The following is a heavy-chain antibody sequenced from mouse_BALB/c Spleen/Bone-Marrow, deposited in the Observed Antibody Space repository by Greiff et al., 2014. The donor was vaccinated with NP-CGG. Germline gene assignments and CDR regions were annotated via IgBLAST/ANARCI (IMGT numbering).Heavy chain of an antibody. Sequence: QGQLKESGPGLGAPSQSLSITFPVSWVSLTSYGVHLVCPPPGKGLGGLGVIWAGGSTNYNSALMSRLSISKDNSKSQVFLKMNSLQTDDTAMYYCARRLRTGGYYAMDYWGQGTSVTVSS. CDR3: ARRLRTGGYYAMDY. CDR2: IWAGGST. CDR1: WVSLTSYG. V-gene: IGHV2-9*02. D-gene: IGHD1-2*01. J-gene: IGHJ4*01.